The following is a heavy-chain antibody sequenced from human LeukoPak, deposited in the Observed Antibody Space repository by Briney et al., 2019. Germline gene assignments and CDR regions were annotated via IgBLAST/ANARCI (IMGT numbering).Heavy chain of an antibody. CDR1: GGYISSDDYY. V-gene: IGHV4-30-4*01. CDR3: ARQGGTDYGDYLGY. J-gene: IGHJ4*02. D-gene: IGHD4-17*01. Sequence: SQTLSLTCTVSGGYISSDDYYWSWIRHPPGKGLEWIGYIYYSGITYYNRYLQSRVTISVDTSKNEYSLKLSYVTDADAAVYYCARQGGTDYGDYLGYWGQGTLVTVSS. CDR2: IYYSGIT.